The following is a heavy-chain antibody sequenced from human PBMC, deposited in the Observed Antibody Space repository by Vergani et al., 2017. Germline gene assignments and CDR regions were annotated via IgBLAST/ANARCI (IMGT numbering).Heavy chain of an antibody. CDR3: ARGDYVGYYYYYGMDV. J-gene: IGHJ6*02. CDR1: GFTFSSYS. V-gene: IGHV3-21*01. D-gene: IGHD4-17*01. Sequence: EVQLVESGGGLVKPGGSLRLSCAASGFTFSSYSMNWVRQAPGKGLEWVSSISSSSSYIYYADSVKGRFTSSRDNAKNSLYLQMNSLRAEDTAVYYWARGDYVGYYYYYGMDVWGQGTTVTVSS. CDR2: ISSSSSYI.